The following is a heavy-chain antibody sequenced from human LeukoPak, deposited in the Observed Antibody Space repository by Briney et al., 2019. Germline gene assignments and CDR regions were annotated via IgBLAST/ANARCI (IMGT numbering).Heavy chain of an antibody. V-gene: IGHV3-9*01. CDR1: GFTFDDYA. J-gene: IGHJ2*01. CDR2: ISWNSGSI. Sequence: GGSLRLSCAASGFTFDDYAMHWVRQAPGKGLEWVSGISWNSGSIGYADSVKGRFTISRDNAKNSLYLQMNSLRAEDTALYYCAKAGYSSGWDYWYFDLWGRGTLVTVSS. D-gene: IGHD6-19*01. CDR3: AKAGYSSGWDYWYFDL.